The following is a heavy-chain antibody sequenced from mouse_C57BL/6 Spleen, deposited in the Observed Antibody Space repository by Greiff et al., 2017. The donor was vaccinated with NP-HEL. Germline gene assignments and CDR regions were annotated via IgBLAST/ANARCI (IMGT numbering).Heavy chain of an antibody. D-gene: IGHD1-1*01. CDR2: IYPGDGDT. V-gene: IGHV1-82*01. Sequence: VQLQQSGPELVKPGASVKISCKASGYAFSSSWMNWVKQRPGKGLEWIGRIYPGDGDTNYNGKFKGKATLTADKSSSTAYMQLSSLTSEDSAVYFCARSAYYRGWFAYWGQGTLVTVSA. J-gene: IGHJ3*01. CDR1: GYAFSSSW. CDR3: ARSAYYRGWFAY.